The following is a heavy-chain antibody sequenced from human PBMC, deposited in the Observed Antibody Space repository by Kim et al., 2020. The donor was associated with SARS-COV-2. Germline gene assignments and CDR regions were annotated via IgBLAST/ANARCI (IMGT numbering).Heavy chain of an antibody. V-gene: IGHV1-46*01. D-gene: IGHD2-21*02. Sequence: ASVKVSCKASGYTFTSYYMHWVRQAPGQGLEWMGIINPSGGSTSYAQKFQGRVTMTRDTSTSTVYMELSSLRSEDTAVYYCARQYCGGDCYRGLWYFDLWGRGTLVTVSS. CDR2: INPSGGST. J-gene: IGHJ2*01. CDR3: ARQYCGGDCYRGLWYFDL. CDR1: GYTFTSYY.